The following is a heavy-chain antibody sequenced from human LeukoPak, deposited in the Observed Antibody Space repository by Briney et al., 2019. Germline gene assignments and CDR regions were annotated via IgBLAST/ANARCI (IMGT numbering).Heavy chain of an antibody. J-gene: IGHJ4*02. V-gene: IGHV3-53*01. Sequence: GGSLTLSCAASGFIVSSNYKGWVRQAPGKGLEWVSVIYSGGRTYYADSVKGRFTISTDNSKNTPYLQMNSLRAEDTALYCCARKSFSNPFHWGQGTLVTVSS. CDR2: IYSGGRT. CDR1: GFIVSSNY. CDR3: ARKSFSNPFH. D-gene: IGHD3-3*02.